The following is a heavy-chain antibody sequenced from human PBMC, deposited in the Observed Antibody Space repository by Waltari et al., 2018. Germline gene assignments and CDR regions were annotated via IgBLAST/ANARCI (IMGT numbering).Heavy chain of an antibody. CDR2: IIPIFGTA. CDR3: ARDLRSRRYYDSSGYYEAFDY. D-gene: IGHD3-22*01. V-gene: IGHV1-69*13. Sequence: QVQLVQSGAEVKKPGSSVKVSCKASGGTFSSYAISWVRQAPGQGLEWMGGIIPIFGTANYAQKFQGRVTITADESTSTAYMELSSLRSEDTAVYYCARDLRSRRYYDSSGYYEAFDYWGQGTLVTVSS. J-gene: IGHJ4*02. CDR1: GGTFSSYA.